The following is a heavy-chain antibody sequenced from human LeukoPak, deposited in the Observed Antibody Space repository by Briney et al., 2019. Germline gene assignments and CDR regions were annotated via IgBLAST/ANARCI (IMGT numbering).Heavy chain of an antibody. D-gene: IGHD2-8*02. CDR2: ISYDGSNK. J-gene: IGHJ4*02. CDR3: ARFPTGFDY. Sequence: PGGSLRLSCAASGFTFSTYSMHWVRQAPGKGLEWVAVISYDGSNKNYADSVKGRFTISRDNSKNTLYLQMNSLRTEDTAEYYCARFPTGFDYWGQGTLVTVSS. CDR1: GFTFSTYS. V-gene: IGHV3-30*04.